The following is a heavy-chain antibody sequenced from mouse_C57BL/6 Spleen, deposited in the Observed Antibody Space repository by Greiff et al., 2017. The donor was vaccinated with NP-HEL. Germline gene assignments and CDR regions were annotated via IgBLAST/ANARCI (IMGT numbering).Heavy chain of an antibody. J-gene: IGHJ2*01. Sequence: VQLQQSGTELVKPGASVKLSCKASGYTFTSYWMHWVKQRPGQGLEWIGNINPSNGGTNYNEKFKSKATLTVDKSSSTAYMQLSSLTSEDSAVYYCARGGAITTVVADYWGQGTTLTVSS. D-gene: IGHD1-1*01. CDR3: ARGGAITTVVADY. CDR2: INPSNGGT. V-gene: IGHV1-53*01. CDR1: GYTFTSYW.